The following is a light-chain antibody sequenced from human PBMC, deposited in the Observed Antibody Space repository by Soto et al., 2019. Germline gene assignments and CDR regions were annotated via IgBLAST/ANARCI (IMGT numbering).Light chain of an antibody. CDR1: QSVSSY. Sequence: EIVLTQSPATLSLSPGERATLSCRASQSVSSYLAWYQHKPGQAPRLLIYDASNRATVIPARFSGSGSGTDFTLLIISLEPEDFSVYYCQQRSNWPPRTFGQGTRLEIK. V-gene: IGKV3-11*01. CDR2: DAS. CDR3: QQRSNWPPRT. J-gene: IGKJ5*01.